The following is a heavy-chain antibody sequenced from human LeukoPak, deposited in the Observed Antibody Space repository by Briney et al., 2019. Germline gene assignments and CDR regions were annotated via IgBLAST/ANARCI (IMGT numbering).Heavy chain of an antibody. Sequence: GGSLRLSCAASGFTFSSYWMHWVRRAPGKGLMWVSRVNTDGSHTNYADSVKGRFTISRDNAKNALYLQMNSLRAEDTAIYYCARGDLTFWGFPHWGQGALVTVSS. V-gene: IGHV3-74*01. J-gene: IGHJ4*02. D-gene: IGHD7-27*01. CDR3: ARGDLTFWGFPH. CDR2: VNTDGSHT. CDR1: GFTFSSYW.